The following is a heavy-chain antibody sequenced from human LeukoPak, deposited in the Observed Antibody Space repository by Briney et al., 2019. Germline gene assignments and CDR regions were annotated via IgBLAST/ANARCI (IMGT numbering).Heavy chain of an antibody. J-gene: IGHJ4*02. V-gene: IGHV3-7*01. CDR1: GFTFSTYW. D-gene: IGHD2-8*01. CDR2: INQDGSQK. Sequence: GGSLRLSCAASGFTFSTYWMSWVRQAPGKGLEWVANINQDGSQKRYVDSVQGRFTISRDNTKNSLFLQMNSLRAEDTAVYYCARLKDDVTKLDYWGQGTLVTVAS. CDR3: ARLKDDVTKLDY.